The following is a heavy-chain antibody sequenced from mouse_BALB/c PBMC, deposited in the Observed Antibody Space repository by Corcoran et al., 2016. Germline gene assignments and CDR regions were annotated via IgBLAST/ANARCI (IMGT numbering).Heavy chain of an antibody. CDR1: GFNIKDTY. Sequence: EVQLQQSGAELVKTGASVKLSCTASGFNIKDTYMHWVKQRPEQGLEWIGRIDPANGSTKYDPKFQGKATMTADTSSNTVYLQLSSLTSEATAVYYCGRSREGNYVVYWGQGTTLTVSS. CDR3: GRSREGNYVVY. J-gene: IGHJ2*01. D-gene: IGHD2-1*01. V-gene: IGHV14-3*02. CDR2: IDPANGST.